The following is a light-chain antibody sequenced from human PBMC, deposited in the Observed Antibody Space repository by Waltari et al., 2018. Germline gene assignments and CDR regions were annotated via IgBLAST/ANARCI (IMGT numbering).Light chain of an antibody. V-gene: IGKV1-5*03. CDR1: QGIGRW. CDR3: QHYNSYSAWT. Sequence: DIQLPQSPSTLSASVGDRVPITCRASQGIGRWLAWYQQKPGKAPKFLIYKASSLESGVPARFSGSGSGTEFTLTISSLQPDDFATYYCQHYNSYSAWTFGQGIKVEIK. J-gene: IGKJ1*01. CDR2: KAS.